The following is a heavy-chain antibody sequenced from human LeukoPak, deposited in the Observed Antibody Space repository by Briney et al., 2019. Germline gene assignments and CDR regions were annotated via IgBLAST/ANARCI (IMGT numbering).Heavy chain of an antibody. Sequence: GGSLRLSCAASGFTFSSYGMHWVRQAPGKGLEWVAFIRYDGSNKYYADSVKGRFTISRDNSKNTLYLQMNSLRAEDTAVYYCAKDLNYYYDSSGYSDYWGQGTLVTVSS. D-gene: IGHD3-22*01. V-gene: IGHV3-30*02. J-gene: IGHJ4*02. CDR1: GFTFSSYG. CDR2: IRYDGSNK. CDR3: AKDLNYYYDSSGYSDY.